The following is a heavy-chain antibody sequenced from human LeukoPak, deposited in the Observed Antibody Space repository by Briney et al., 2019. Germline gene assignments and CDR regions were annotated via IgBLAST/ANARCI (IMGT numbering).Heavy chain of an antibody. CDR3: ATQWELHPAF. J-gene: IGHJ4*02. V-gene: IGHV3-48*01. CDR2: ITRSSSAR. CDR1: GFTFSSYS. D-gene: IGHD1-26*01. Sequence: LPGGSLRLSCAASGFTFSSYSMNWDRQAPGKGLEWVSYITRSSSARYYADAVKGRFTISRDNAKNSLYLQMNSLRAEDTAVYYCATQWELHPAFWGQGTLVTVSS.